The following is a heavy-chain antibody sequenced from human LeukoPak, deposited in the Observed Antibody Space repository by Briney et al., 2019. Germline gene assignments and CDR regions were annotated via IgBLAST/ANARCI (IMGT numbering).Heavy chain of an antibody. Sequence: GSLRLSCAASGFTFSDYYMSWIRQPPGKGLEWIGEINHSGSTNYNPSLKSRVTISVDTSKNQFSLKLSSVTAADTAVYYCARRVVVPAAKSFDYWGQGTLVTVSS. J-gene: IGHJ4*02. CDR1: GFTFSDYY. CDR2: INHSGST. V-gene: IGHV4-34*01. D-gene: IGHD2-2*01. CDR3: ARRVVVPAAKSFDY.